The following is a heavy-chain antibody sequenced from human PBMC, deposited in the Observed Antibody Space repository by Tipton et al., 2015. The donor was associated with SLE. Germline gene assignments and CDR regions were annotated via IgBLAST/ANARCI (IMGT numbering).Heavy chain of an antibody. CDR3: ARDREQWLVSRNYYYYGMDV. V-gene: IGHV1-46*01. CDR2: INPSDGST. CDR1: GYSFTNYY. D-gene: IGHD6-19*01. Sequence: QSGPEVKRPGASVKLFCKASGYSFTNYYMHWVRQAPGQGLEWMGMINPSDGSTSFAQKFQGRVTMTRDTSTSTVYMELRSLRFEDTAVYYCARDREQWLVSRNYYYYGMDVWGQGTTVTVSS. J-gene: IGHJ6*02.